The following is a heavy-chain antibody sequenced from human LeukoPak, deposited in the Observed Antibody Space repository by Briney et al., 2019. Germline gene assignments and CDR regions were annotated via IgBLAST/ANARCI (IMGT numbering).Heavy chain of an antibody. CDR2: ISYDGSNK. CDR3: AKDGHYGDYRLYYFDY. D-gene: IGHD4-17*01. V-gene: IGHV3-30*18. J-gene: IGHJ4*02. CDR1: GFTFSSYG. Sequence: GGSLRLSCAASGFTFSSYGMHWVRQAPGKGLEWVAVISYDGSNKYYVDSVKGRFTISRDNSKNTLYLQMNSLRAEDTAVYYCAKDGHYGDYRLYYFDYWGQGTLVTVSS.